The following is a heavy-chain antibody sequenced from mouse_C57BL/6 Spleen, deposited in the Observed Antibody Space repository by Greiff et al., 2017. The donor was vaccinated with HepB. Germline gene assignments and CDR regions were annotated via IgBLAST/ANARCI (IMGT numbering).Heavy chain of an antibody. CDR3: ARSKTYYGSGGY. D-gene: IGHD1-1*01. J-gene: IGHJ2*01. CDR1: GYTFTSYW. CDR2: INPSSGYT. V-gene: IGHV1-7*01. Sequence: VQLQQSGAELAKPGASVKLSCKASGYTFTSYWMHWVKQRPGQGLEWIGYINPSSGYTKYNQKFKDKATLTAEKSSSTAYMQLSSLTYEDSAVYYCARSKTYYGSGGYWGQGTTLTVSS.